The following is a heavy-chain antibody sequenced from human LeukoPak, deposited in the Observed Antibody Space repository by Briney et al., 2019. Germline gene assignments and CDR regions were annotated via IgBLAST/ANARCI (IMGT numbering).Heavy chain of an antibody. CDR1: GFSFSGST. Sequence: GGSLRLSCVASGFSFSGSTMQWVRQASGKGLERVGRIRNQENNYATAYVESVKGRFIMSRDDAKNTAYLQMNSLKTEDTAVYYCAKDRVEWEQGPPAFDIWGQGTMVTVSS. D-gene: IGHD1-26*01. V-gene: IGHV3-73*01. J-gene: IGHJ3*02. CDR2: IRNQENNYAT. CDR3: AKDRVEWEQGPPAFDI.